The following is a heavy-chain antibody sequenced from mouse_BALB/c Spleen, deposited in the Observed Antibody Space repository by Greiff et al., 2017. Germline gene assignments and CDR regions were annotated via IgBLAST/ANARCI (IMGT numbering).Heavy chain of an antibody. Sequence: QVQLKESGPELVKPGASVKISCKASGYAFSSSWMNWVKQRPGQGLEWIGRIYPGDGDTNYNGKFKGKATLTADKSSSTAYMQLSSLTSVDSAVYFCARRSSGYVYAMDYWGQGTSVTVSS. V-gene: IGHV1-82*01. CDR1: GYAFSSSW. CDR3: ARRSSGYVYAMDY. CDR2: IYPGDGDT. J-gene: IGHJ4*01. D-gene: IGHD3-1*01.